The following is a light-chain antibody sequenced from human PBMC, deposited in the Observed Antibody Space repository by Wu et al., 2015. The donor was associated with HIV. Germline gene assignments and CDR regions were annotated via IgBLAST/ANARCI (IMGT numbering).Light chain of an antibody. CDR1: QDINNY. V-gene: IGKV1-27*01. Sequence: DIQMTQTPSSLSASIGDRVAVTCRASQDINNYLAWYQQKPGKPPQLLMYGASTLHSGVPSRFSGSGSGTDFTLTIDSLQPDDVATYYCQSYNSAPYIFGQGTKLDIK. CDR3: QSYNSAPYI. J-gene: IGKJ2*01. CDR2: GAS.